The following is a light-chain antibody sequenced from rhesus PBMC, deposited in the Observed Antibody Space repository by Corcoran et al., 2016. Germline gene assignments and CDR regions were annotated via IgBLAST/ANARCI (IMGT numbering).Light chain of an antibody. CDR1: QGISSY. Sequence: DIQMSQSPSSLSASVGDRVTITCRASQGISSYLNWYQQKPGKAPKLLFYYANNLESGVPSRLSGTGSGTDFTLTISSLQPEDFATYYCQQGNSNPHSFGQGTKVEIK. V-gene: IGKV1-32*02. CDR2: YAN. CDR3: QQGNSNPHS. J-gene: IGKJ2*01.